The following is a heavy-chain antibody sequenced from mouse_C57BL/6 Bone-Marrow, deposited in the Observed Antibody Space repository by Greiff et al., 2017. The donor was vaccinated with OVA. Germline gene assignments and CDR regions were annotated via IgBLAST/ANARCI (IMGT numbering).Heavy chain of an antibody. V-gene: IGHV5-17*01. CDR2: ISSGSSTI. CDR1: GFTFSDYG. CDR3: ARVLLPPYWYVDV. D-gene: IGHD2-3*01. Sequence: EVMLVESGGGLVKPGGSLKLSCAASGFTFSDYGMHWVRQAPEKGLEWVAYISSGSSTIYYADTVKGRFTISRDNAKNTLFLQMTSLRSEDTAMYYCARVLLPPYWYVDVWGTGTTVTVSS. J-gene: IGHJ1*03.